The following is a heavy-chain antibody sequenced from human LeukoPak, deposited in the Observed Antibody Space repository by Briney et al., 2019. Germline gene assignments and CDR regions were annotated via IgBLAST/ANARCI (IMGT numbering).Heavy chain of an antibody. Sequence: ASVKVSCKASKYTFTDYYMHWVRQAPGQGLEWMGWMNPNSGNTGYAQKFQGRVTITRNTSISTAYMELSSLRSEDTAVYYCARSLYCSSTSCYRKMGYWGQGTLVTVSS. V-gene: IGHV1-8*03. J-gene: IGHJ4*02. CDR1: KYTFTDYY. D-gene: IGHD2-2*01. CDR2: MNPNSGNT. CDR3: ARSLYCSSTSCYRKMGY.